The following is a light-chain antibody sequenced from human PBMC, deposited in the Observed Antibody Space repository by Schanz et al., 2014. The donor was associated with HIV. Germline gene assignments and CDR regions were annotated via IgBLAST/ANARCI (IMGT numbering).Light chain of an antibody. J-gene: IGLJ2*01. CDR2: DAS. CDR1: SSDIGNYNY. CDR3: QSYDSSLSGSV. Sequence: QSALTQPPSASGSPGQSVTISCAGTSSDIGNYNYVSWYQHHPGRAPKLLIYDASKRPSGVPDRFSGSKSGNTASLTVSGLQAEDEADYYCQSYDSSLSGSVFGGGTKLTVL. V-gene: IGLV2-8*01.